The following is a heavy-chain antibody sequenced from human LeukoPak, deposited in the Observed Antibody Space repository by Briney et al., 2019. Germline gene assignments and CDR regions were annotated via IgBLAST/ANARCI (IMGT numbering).Heavy chain of an antibody. V-gene: IGHV4-34*01. Sequence: SETLSLTCAVYGGSFSGYYLSWIRQPRGKGLEWIGEINHSGSTNYNPSLKSRVTISVDTSKNQFSLKLSSVTAADTAVYYCARQRRYDFWSGYQYNWFDPWGQGTLVTVSS. D-gene: IGHD3-3*01. CDR2: INHSGST. J-gene: IGHJ5*02. CDR3: ARQRRYDFWSGYQYNWFDP. CDR1: GGSFSGYY.